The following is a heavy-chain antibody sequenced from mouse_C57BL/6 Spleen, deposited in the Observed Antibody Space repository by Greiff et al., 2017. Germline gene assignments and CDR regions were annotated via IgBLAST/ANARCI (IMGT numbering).Heavy chain of an antibody. CDR1: GFTFSDYG. D-gene: IGHD2-4*01. CDR2: ISRGSSTI. Sequence: EVQLVESGGGLVKPGGSLKLSCAASGFTFSDYGMHWVRQAPEKGLEWVAYISRGSSTIYYADTVKGRFTISRDNAKNTLFLQMTSLTSEDTAMYYCARDDCDVAFDYWGQGTTLTVSS. CDR3: ARDDCDVAFDY. J-gene: IGHJ2*01. V-gene: IGHV5-17*01.